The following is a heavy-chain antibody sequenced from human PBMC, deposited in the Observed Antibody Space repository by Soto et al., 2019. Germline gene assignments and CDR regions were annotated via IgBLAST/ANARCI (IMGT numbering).Heavy chain of an antibody. CDR1: GFTFSSYE. Sequence: GGSLRLSCAASGFTFSSYEMNWVRQAPGKGLEWVSYISSSGSTIYYADSVKGRFTISRDNAKNSLYLQMNSLRAEDTAVYYCAREGRDGYSDAFDIWGQGTMVTVSS. D-gene: IGHD5-12*01. J-gene: IGHJ3*02. CDR3: AREGRDGYSDAFDI. CDR2: ISSSGSTI. V-gene: IGHV3-48*03.